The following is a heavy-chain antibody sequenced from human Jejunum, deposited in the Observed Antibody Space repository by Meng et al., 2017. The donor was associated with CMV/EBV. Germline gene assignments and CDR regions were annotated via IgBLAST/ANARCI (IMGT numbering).Heavy chain of an antibody. V-gene: IGHV4-59*03. CDR3: ARTDYYSYYGLDV. CDR2: IFHSGST. Sequence: WVRQASGKGLEWVGFIFHSGSTSYNPSLESRVTISVDTSKNQFSLKVSSVTAADTAVYYCARTDYYSYYGLDVWGQGTTVTVSS. J-gene: IGHJ6*02.